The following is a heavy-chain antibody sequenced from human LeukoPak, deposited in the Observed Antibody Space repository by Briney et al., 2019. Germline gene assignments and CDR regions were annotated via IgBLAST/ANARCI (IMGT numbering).Heavy chain of an antibody. J-gene: IGHJ4*02. CDR3: ARGFGGVVPNYYDSSGYQTYFDY. CDR2: INHSGST. D-gene: IGHD3-22*01. Sequence: SETLSLTCAVYGGSFSGYYWSWIRQPPGKGLEWIGEINHSGSTNYNPSLKSRVTISVDTSKNQFSLKLSSVTAADTAVYYCARGFGGVVPNYYDSSGYQTYFDYWGQGTLVTVSS. CDR1: GGSFSGYY. V-gene: IGHV4-34*01.